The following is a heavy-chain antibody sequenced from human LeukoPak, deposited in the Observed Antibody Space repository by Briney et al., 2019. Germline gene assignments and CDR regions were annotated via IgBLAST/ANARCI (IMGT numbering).Heavy chain of an antibody. CDR3: ARGFSSSWYEEYYYGMDV. D-gene: IGHD6-13*01. CDR1: GSTFSSYG. V-gene: IGHV3-48*03. Sequence: GGSLRLSCAAPGSTFSSYGMNWVRQAPGKGLEWVSYVSSSGTTIYYADSVKGRFTISRDNAKNLLYLQMHSLRAEDTAVYYCARGFSSSWYEEYYYGMDVWGQGTTVTVSS. J-gene: IGHJ6*02. CDR2: VSSSGTTI.